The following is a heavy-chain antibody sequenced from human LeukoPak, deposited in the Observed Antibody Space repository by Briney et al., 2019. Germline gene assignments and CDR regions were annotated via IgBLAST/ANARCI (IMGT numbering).Heavy chain of an antibody. D-gene: IGHD5-18*01. J-gene: IGHJ4*02. CDR1: GFTFSHYS. CDR3: AKARGYSYGYNDY. V-gene: IGHV3-21*04. Sequence: GGSLRLSCVASGFTFSHYSMNWVRQAPGKGLEWVSSIRFTGSYIYYADSVKGRFTISRDNSKNTLYLQMNSLRAEDTAVYYCAKARGYSYGYNDYWGQGTLVTVSS. CDR2: IRFTGSYI.